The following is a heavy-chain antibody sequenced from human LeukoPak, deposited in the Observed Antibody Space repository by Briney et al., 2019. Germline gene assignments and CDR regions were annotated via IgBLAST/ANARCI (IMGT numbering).Heavy chain of an antibody. J-gene: IGHJ4*02. CDR1: GFTFSSYA. Sequence: GSLRLSCAASGFTFSSYAMSWVRQAPGKGLEWVSTITTSDGNTYYADSVKGRFTVSRDNSKNTLFLQMNSLRAEDTAVYYCAKDGGLWVSAHWGDSWGRGTLVTVSS. V-gene: IGHV3-23*01. CDR2: ITTSDGNT. D-gene: IGHD7-27*01. CDR3: AKDGGLWVSAHWGDS.